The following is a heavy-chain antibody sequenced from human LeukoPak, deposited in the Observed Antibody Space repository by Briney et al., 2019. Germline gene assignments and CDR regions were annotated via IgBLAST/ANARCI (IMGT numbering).Heavy chain of an antibody. Sequence: SGTLSLTCAVSGGSISSSNWWSWVRQPPGEGLEWIGEIYHSGSTNYNPSLKSRVTISVDKSKNQFSLKLSSVTAADTAVYYCARSGVVVVPAAMGGWFDPWGQGTLVTVSS. CDR2: IYHSGST. D-gene: IGHD2-2*01. CDR3: ARSGVVVVPAAMGGWFDP. CDR1: GGSISSSNW. V-gene: IGHV4-4*02. J-gene: IGHJ5*02.